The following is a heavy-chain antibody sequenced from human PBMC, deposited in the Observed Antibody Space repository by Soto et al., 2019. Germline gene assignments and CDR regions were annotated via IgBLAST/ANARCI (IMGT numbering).Heavy chain of an antibody. CDR2: IYYSGST. CDR3: ARDARARLGDIVVVPANWFDP. Sequence: NPSETLSLTCTVSGGSISSGGYYWSWIRQHPGKGLEWIGYIYYSGSTYYNPSLKSRVTISVDTSKNQFSLKLSSVTAADTAVYYCARDARARLGDIVVVPANWFDPWGQGTLVTVSS. V-gene: IGHV4-31*03. J-gene: IGHJ5*02. CDR1: GGSISSGGYY. D-gene: IGHD2-2*01.